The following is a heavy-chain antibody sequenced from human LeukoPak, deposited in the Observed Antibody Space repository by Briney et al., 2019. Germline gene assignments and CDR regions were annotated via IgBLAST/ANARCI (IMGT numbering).Heavy chain of an antibody. D-gene: IGHD3-22*01. V-gene: IGHV1-69*05. Sequence: GASVKVSCKASGGTFSIYAISWVRQAPGQGLEWMGGIIPIFGTANYAQKFQGRVTITTDESTSTAYMELSTLRSEDTAVYYCATSGRKVVVIRYYFDYWGQGTLVTVSS. CDR1: GGTFSIYA. CDR3: ATSGRKVVVIRYYFDY. J-gene: IGHJ4*02. CDR2: IIPIFGTA.